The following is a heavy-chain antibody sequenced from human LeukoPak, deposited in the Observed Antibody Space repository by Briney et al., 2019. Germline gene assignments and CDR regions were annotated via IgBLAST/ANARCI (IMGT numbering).Heavy chain of an antibody. Sequence: SVNLSLNASGGTFSIYAISWVRQCPRQGLEWVGGIIPIFGTANYAQKFQGRVTITADESTSTAYMELSSLRSEDTAVYYCARDPRTMVRGVPAALRYWGQGTLVTVSS. V-gene: IGHV1-69*13. D-gene: IGHD3-10*01. CDR3: ARDPRTMVRGVPAALRY. J-gene: IGHJ4*02. CDR1: GGTFSIYA. CDR2: IIPIFGTA.